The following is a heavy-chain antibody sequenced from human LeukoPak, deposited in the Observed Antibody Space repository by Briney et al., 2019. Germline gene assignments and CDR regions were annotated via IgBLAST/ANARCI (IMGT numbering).Heavy chain of an antibody. CDR1: GFTFSSYA. V-gene: IGHV3-30-3*01. D-gene: IGHD2-2*01. CDR3: ATVQVTSPPYAPRHEQNYYYYGMDV. CDR2: ISYDGSNK. Sequence: PGGSLRLSCAASGFTFSSYAMHWVRQAPGKGLEWVAVISYDGSNKYYADSVKGRFTISRDNSKNTLYLQMNSLRAEDTAVYYCATVQVTSPPYAPRHEQNYYYYGMDVWGQGTTVTVSS. J-gene: IGHJ6*02.